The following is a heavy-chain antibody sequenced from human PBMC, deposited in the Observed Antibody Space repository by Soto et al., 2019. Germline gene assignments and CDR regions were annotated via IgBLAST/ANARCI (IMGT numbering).Heavy chain of an antibody. D-gene: IGHD1-1*01. CDR1: GYAFTSYG. V-gene: IGHV1-3*01. CDR3: AREIPSDWNGLDY. J-gene: IGHJ4*01. CDR2: INVGNGNT. Sequence: ASVKVSCKASGYAFTSYGIHWVRQAPGQRLEWMGWINVGNGNTRYSQKVQGRVTITSDTSASTAYVELSSLRFEDTAVYYCAREIPSDWNGLDYWGQGTPVTVSS.